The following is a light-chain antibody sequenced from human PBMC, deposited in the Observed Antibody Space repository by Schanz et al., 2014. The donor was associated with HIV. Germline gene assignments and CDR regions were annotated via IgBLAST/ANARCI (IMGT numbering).Light chain of an antibody. CDR2: DVS. CDR1: SSDVGGYNY. CDR3: SSYAATSNVL. V-gene: IGLV2-14*03. Sequence: QSALTQPASVSGSRAQSITISCTGTSSDVGGYNYVSWYQQHPGKAPKLMIYDVSNRPSGVSNRFSGSKSGNTASLTISGLQAEDEADYYCSSYAATSNVLFGGGTQLTVL. J-gene: IGLJ3*02.